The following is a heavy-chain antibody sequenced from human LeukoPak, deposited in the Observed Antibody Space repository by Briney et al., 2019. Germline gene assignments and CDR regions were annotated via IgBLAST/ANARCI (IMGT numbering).Heavy chain of an antibody. D-gene: IGHD2-15*01. CDR3: AREGRIGRDAFDI. J-gene: IGHJ3*02. CDR1: GGSVGSYY. V-gene: IGHV4-4*07. CDR2: MFISGST. Sequence: SETLSLTCTVSGGSVGSYYWGWIRQPAGKGLEWIGRMFISGSTYYNPSLKSRVTISVDTSKNQFSLKLSSVTAADTAVYYCAREGRIGRDAFDIWGQGTMVTVSS.